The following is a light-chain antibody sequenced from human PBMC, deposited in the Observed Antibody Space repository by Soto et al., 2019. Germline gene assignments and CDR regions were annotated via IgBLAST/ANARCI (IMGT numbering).Light chain of an antibody. V-gene: IGKV1-33*01. CDR1: QDISNY. J-gene: IGKJ3*01. CDR3: QQYDNLPAT. Sequence: DIQMTHSPSSLSASVGDRVTITCQASQDISNYLNWYQQKPGKAPKLLIYDASNLETGVPSRFSGSGSGTDFTFTISSLQPEDIATYYCQQYDNLPATFGPGTKVDIK. CDR2: DAS.